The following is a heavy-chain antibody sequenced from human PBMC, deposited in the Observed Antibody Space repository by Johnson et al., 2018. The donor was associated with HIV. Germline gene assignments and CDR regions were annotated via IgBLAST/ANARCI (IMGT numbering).Heavy chain of an antibody. V-gene: IGHV3-15*01. CDR1: GFTFSNAW. Sequence: EVQLVESGGGLVKPGGSLRLSCAASGFTFSNAWMSWVRQAPGKGLEWVGRIKSKTDGGTTDYAAPVKGRFTISRDDSKNTLYLQMNSLKTEDTAVYYCASPKTPTRVVRGAFDIWGQGTMVTVSS. CDR2: IKSKTDGGTT. J-gene: IGHJ3*02. D-gene: IGHD3-10*01. CDR3: ASPKTPTRVVRGAFDI.